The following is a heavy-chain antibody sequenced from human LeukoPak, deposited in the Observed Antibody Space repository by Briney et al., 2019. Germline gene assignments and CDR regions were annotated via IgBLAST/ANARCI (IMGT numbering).Heavy chain of an antibody. V-gene: IGHV1-69*05. CDR3: ATTYYDALYYYMDV. CDR1: GGTFSSYA. CDR2: IIPIFGTS. J-gene: IGHJ6*03. D-gene: IGHD3-22*01. Sequence: SVKVSCKASGGTFSSYAISWVRQAPGQGLEWMGGIIPIFGTSNYAQKFQGRVTMTRNTSISTAYMELSSLRSEDTAVYYCATTYYDALYYYMDVWGKGTTVTISS.